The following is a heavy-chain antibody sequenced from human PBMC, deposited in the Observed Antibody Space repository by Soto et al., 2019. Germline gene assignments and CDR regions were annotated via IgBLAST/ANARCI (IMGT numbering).Heavy chain of an antibody. CDR1: GYTFTSYG. Sequence: QVQLVQSGAEVKEPGASVKVSCKASGYTFTSYGLNWVRQAPGQGLEWMGWISAYNGNTNYAQKLQGRVTMTTDTATGPAYMGLRSRRSAATAVYYCARSGRSGYYLGCWGQGTLVTVSS. D-gene: IGHD3-3*01. CDR3: ARSGRSGYYLGC. CDR2: ISAYNGNT. J-gene: IGHJ4*02. V-gene: IGHV1-18*01.